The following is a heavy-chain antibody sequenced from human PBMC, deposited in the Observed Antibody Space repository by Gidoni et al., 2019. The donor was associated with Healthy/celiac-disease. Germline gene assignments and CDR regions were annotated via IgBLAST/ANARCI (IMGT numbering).Heavy chain of an antibody. V-gene: IGHV3-21*01. J-gene: IGHJ6*02. CDR3: AREAGNYYGMDV. CDR2: ISSSSSYI. Sequence: EVQLVESGGGLVKPGGSLSLSCPASGFTFSSYSMNWVRQAPGKGLEWVSSISSSSSYIYYADSVKGRFTISRDNAKNSLYLQMNSLRAEDTAVYYCAREAGNYYGMDVWGQGTTVTVSS. CDR1: GFTFSSYS. D-gene: IGHD6-19*01.